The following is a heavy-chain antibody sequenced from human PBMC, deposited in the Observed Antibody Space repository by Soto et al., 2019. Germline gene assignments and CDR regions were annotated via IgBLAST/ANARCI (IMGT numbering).Heavy chain of an antibody. Sequence: GGSLRLSCATSGFTFSNYAMSWVRQAPGKGLEWVSTISGNGGGIYYADSVKGRFTISRDNSKNTLILQMNSLRVDETAVYYCAKPSGLARTGSALDYWSQGTLVTVSS. CDR3: AKPSGLARTGSALDY. CDR1: GFTFSNYA. V-gene: IGHV3-23*01. J-gene: IGHJ4*02. CDR2: ISGNGGGI. D-gene: IGHD6-13*01.